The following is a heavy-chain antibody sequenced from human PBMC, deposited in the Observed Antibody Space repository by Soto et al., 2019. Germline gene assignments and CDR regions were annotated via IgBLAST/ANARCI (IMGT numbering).Heavy chain of an antibody. CDR3: ARGLRYYGSGSYYRLDY. J-gene: IGHJ4*02. CDR1: GGSFSGYY. CDR2: INHSGST. D-gene: IGHD3-10*01. Sequence: SETLSLTCAVYGGSFSGYYWSWIRQPPGKGLEWIGEINHSGSTNYNPSLKSRVTISVDTSKNQFSLKLSSVTAADTAVYYCARGLRYYGSGSYYRLDYWGQGTLVTVSS. V-gene: IGHV4-34*01.